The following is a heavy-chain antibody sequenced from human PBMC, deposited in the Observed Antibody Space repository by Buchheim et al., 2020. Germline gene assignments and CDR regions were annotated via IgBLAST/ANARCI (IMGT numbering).Heavy chain of an antibody. Sequence: QLVESGGGLVKPGGSLRLSCAASGFTITTYSMNWVRQAPGKGLEWVSSITSSGDFISYADSVKGRFTISRDNAKNSLYLPMNSLRAEDTAVYYCAIRGEVFWYFDLWGRGTL. V-gene: IGHV3-21*02. J-gene: IGHJ2*01. CDR1: GFTITTYS. D-gene: IGHD3-10*01. CDR2: ITSSGDFI. CDR3: AIRGEVFWYFDL.